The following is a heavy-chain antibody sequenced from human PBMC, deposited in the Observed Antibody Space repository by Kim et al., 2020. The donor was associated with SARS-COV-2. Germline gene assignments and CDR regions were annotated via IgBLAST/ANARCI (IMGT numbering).Heavy chain of an antibody. D-gene: IGHD6-13*01. Sequence: GGSLRLSCAASGFSVSGSCMSWVRQAPGKGLEWVSVLCGDGNTRYADSVKGRFTISRDNSKNTLFLQMNSLRVEDPAVYFCTRESIAEKEGGMDGWGQGTTVTVSS. V-gene: IGHV3-53*01. J-gene: IGHJ6*02. CDR1: GFSVSGSC. CDR3: TRESIAEKEGGMDG. CDR2: LCGDGNT.